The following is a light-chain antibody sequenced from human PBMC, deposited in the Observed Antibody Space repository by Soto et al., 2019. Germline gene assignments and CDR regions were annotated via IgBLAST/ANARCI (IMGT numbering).Light chain of an antibody. CDR3: QQRSDWPIT. CDR2: EAS. Sequence: EIVFTHSPATLSFSPGERAALSCRGSQSVRSHLVWYQQKPGQAPRLLIYEASNRATGIPARFSGSGSGTDFTLTISSLEPEDFAVYYCQQRSDWPITFGQGTRLEIK. CDR1: QSVRSH. V-gene: IGKV3-11*01. J-gene: IGKJ5*01.